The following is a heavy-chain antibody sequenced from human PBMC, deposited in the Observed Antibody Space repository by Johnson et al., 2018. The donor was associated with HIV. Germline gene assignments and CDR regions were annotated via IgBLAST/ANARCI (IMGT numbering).Heavy chain of an antibody. Sequence: QMQLVESGGGLVRPGASLRLSCAASGFTFSNHALHWVRQAPGKGLEWVASISYDGSSKYYADSVKGRFTISRDNSKNTLYLQMNSLRAEDTAVYYCARAAGVNVVVEDFDLWGQGTMVTVSS. CDR1: GFTFSNHA. CDR2: ISYDGSSK. CDR3: ARAAGVNVVVEDFDL. J-gene: IGHJ3*01. V-gene: IGHV3-30-3*01. D-gene: IGHD2-15*01.